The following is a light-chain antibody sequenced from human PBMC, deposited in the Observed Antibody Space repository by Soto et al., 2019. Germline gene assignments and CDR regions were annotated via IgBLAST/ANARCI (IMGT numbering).Light chain of an antibody. Sequence: EIVLTQSPATLPLSPGERATLSCGASRSVSSYLAWYQQKPGQAPRLLIYDASYRATSIPARFSGSGSGTDVTLIISSLEREDFAVYYCQHRSDWPPRLTFGGGTKVEIK. V-gene: IGKV3-11*01. CDR1: RSVSSY. CDR2: DAS. J-gene: IGKJ4*01. CDR3: QHRSDWPPRLT.